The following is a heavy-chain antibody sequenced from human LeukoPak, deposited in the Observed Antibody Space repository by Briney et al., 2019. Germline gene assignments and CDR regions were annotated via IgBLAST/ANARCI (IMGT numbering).Heavy chain of an antibody. CDR3: ARGLFWDVGATSDYYYYFMDV. D-gene: IGHD1-26*01. CDR1: GGTFSNYA. Sequence: SVKVSCKASGGTFSNYAIGWVRQAPGQGLEWMGGIIAVFGTTNYAQKFQGRVTITTDESTSTAYMELSSLRSEDTAVYYCARGLFWDVGATSDYYYYFMDVWGKGTTVTVSS. V-gene: IGHV1-69*05. CDR2: IIAVFGTT. J-gene: IGHJ6*03.